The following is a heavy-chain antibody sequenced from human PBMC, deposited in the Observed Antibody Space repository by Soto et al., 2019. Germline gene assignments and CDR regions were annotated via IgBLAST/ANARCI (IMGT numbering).Heavy chain of an antibody. Sequence: SETLSLTCTVSGGSISSYYWSWIRQPPGKGLEWIGYIYYSGSTNYNPSLKSRVTISVDTSKNQFSLKLSSVTAADTAVYYCARGRITIFGVVTGGAFDIWGQGTMVTVSS. J-gene: IGHJ3*02. V-gene: IGHV4-59*01. CDR1: GGSISSYY. CDR2: IYYSGST. CDR3: ARGRITIFGVVTGGAFDI. D-gene: IGHD3-3*01.